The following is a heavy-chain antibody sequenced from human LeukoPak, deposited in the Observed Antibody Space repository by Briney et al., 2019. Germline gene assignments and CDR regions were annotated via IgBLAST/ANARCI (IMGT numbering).Heavy chain of an antibody. CDR2: ISWNSGSI. Sequence: GRSLRLSCAASGFTFDDYAMHWVRQAPGKGLEWVSGISWNSGSIGYADSVKGRFTISRDNAKNSLYLQMNSLRAEDTALYYCAKARYSGSYHSVFDYWGQGTLVTVSS. V-gene: IGHV3-9*01. J-gene: IGHJ4*02. CDR1: GFTFDDYA. D-gene: IGHD1-26*01. CDR3: AKARYSGSYHSVFDY.